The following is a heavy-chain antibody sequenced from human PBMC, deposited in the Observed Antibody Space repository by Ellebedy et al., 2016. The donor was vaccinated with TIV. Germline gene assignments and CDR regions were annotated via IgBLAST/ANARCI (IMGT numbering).Heavy chain of an antibody. CDR3: VRDGSYDYGDY. D-gene: IGHD3-16*01. CDR2: TYNDGSST. CDR1: GSTFNTYA. Sequence: PSETLSLTCAVSGSTFNTYAMHCVRQDNGKGLVRVARTYNDGSSTSYADSVEGRFTISRDNPKNTVYLQMNSLRVEDTAVYYCVRDGSYDYGDYWGQGTVVTVSS. J-gene: IGHJ4*02. V-gene: IGHV3-74*01.